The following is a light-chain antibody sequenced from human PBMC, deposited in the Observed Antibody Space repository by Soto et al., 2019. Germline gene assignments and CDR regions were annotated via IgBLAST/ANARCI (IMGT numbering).Light chain of an antibody. CDR3: QQYGSSSWT. CDR2: GTS. CDR1: QSVSSSY. J-gene: IGKJ1*01. Sequence: EIVLTQSPGTLSLSPGERATLSCRASQSVSSSYLAWYQQKPGQAPRLLIYGTSSRATAIPERFSGSGSGTDFTLTISRLEPEDFAVYYCQQYGSSSWTVGQGTKVEIK. V-gene: IGKV3-20*01.